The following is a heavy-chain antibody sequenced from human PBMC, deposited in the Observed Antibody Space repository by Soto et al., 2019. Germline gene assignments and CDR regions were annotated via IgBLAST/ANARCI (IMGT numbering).Heavy chain of an antibody. CDR2: ISNSGST. V-gene: IGHV3-23*01. Sequence: EVHVLESGGGLVQPGGSLRLSCATSGFTFSTYAMSWVRQAPGKGLEWVSTISNSGSTYFADSVKGRFTISRDNSKNTLYLQMNSLRAEATAEYYCAKDRGAIFGDYWGQGTPVTVSA. CDR3: AKDRGAIFGDY. D-gene: IGHD3-3*01. CDR1: GFTFSTYA. J-gene: IGHJ4*02.